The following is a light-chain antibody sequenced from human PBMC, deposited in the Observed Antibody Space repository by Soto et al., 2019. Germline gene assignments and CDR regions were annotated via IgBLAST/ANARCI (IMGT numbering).Light chain of an antibody. Sequence: EIVLTQSPGTLSFSPGERATLSCRASPRVSSSFLTWYQQKTGQAPRILIYGESSRATGIPDRLSGSGSGTDLTLTISRLEPEDFAVYYCQKYGSSRPTFGGGTKVDIK. CDR1: PRVSSSF. V-gene: IGKV3-20*01. CDR3: QKYGSSRPT. CDR2: GES. J-gene: IGKJ4*01.